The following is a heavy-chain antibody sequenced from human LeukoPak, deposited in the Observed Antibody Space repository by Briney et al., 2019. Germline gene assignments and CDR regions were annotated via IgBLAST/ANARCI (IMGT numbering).Heavy chain of an antibody. CDR3: AREVSGDPWYNWFDP. J-gene: IGHJ5*02. CDR2: INSDGSSI. V-gene: IGHV3-74*01. CDR1: GFTFSSYW. Sequence: GGSLRLSCAASGFTFSSYWMHWVRQAPGKGLVWVSRINSDGSSIRYADSVKGRFTISRDNAKNTLYLQMNSLRAEDTAVYYCAREVSGDPWYNWFDPWGQGTLVTVSS. D-gene: IGHD4-17*01.